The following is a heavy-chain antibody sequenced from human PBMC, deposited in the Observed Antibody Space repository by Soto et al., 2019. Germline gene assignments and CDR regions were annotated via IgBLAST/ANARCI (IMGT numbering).Heavy chain of an antibody. CDR1: GYSFTSYW. Sequence: VESLKISCKGSGYSFTSYWISWVRQMPGKGLEWMGRIDPSDSYTNYSPSSQGHVTISADKGISTAYLQWSSLKASYTAMYYCARQPRGYSFYDIYVWRRQTTVT. D-gene: IGHD5-18*01. CDR3: ARQPRGYSFYDIYV. V-gene: IGHV5-10-1*01. J-gene: IGHJ6*02. CDR2: IDPSDSYT.